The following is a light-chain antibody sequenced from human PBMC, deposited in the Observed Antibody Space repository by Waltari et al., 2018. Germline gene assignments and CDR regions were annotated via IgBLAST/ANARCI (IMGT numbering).Light chain of an antibody. CDR1: QSVSRSY. V-gene: IGKV3-20*01. CDR3: QQYGDSPYT. J-gene: IGKJ2*01. Sequence: EIVVTHSPGTLSLSPGERATLSCTARQSVSRSYLAWYQLRPGQAPRLLSHGASSRATGIPDRFTGSGSGTDFTLTISRLQPEDFAVYYCQQYGDSPYTFGQGTKLEIK. CDR2: GAS.